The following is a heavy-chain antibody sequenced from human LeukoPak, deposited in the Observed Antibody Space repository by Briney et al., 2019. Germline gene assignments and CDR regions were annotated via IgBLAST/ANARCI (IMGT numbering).Heavy chain of an antibody. CDR2: ISYDGSNK. Sequence: GGSLRLSCAASGFTFSSYAMHWVRQAPGKGLEWVAVISYDGSNKYYADSVKGRFTISRDNSKNTLYLQMNSLRAEDTAVYYCARVGSSSSWYRPFDYWGQGTLVTVSS. V-gene: IGHV3-30-3*01. J-gene: IGHJ4*02. CDR3: ARVGSSSSWYRPFDY. D-gene: IGHD6-13*01. CDR1: GFTFSSYA.